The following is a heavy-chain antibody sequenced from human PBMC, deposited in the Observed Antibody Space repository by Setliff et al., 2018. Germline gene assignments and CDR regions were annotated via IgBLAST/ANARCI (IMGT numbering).Heavy chain of an antibody. CDR3: VNHNPARRSPAGTALDS. CDR2: ISGDCASI. D-gene: IGHD6-19*01. Sequence: GGSLRLSCAASGFTFSTHSMSWVRQAPGKGLEWVSAISGDCASIYYGDSVKGRFTISRDNSKNTLYLQMNSLRAEDTAVYYCVNHNPARRSPAGTALDSWGQGTLVTVSS. CDR1: GFTFSTHS. V-gene: IGHV3-23*01. J-gene: IGHJ4*02.